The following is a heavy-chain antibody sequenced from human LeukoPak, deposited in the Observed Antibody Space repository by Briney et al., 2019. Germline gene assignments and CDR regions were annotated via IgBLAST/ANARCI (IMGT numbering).Heavy chain of an antibody. J-gene: IGHJ6*02. CDR1: GFTFSSYA. V-gene: IGHV3-23*01. Sequence: HTGGSLRLSCAASGFTFSSYAMSWVRQAPGKGLEWVSAISGSGGSTYYADSVKGRFTISRDNSKNTLYLQMNSLRAEDTAVYYCAKDKDNCSGGSCYVVVYYYYGMDVWGQGTTVTVSS. CDR2: ISGSGGST. CDR3: AKDKDNCSGGSCYVVVYYYYGMDV. D-gene: IGHD2-15*01.